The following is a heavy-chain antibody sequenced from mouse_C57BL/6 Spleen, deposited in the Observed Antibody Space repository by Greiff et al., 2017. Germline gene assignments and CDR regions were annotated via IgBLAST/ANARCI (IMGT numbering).Heavy chain of an antibody. CDR1: GYTFTNYA. Sequence: VQLQQSGADLARPGASVKMSCTASGYTFTNYAMHWVQQSPEQGLEWIGYINPGSGYTKYNQKFKGKYTLTGDKAYITGYLQLSSLTSEDSAIYYCAREWQLYDFDYWGQGTSLTVSS. CDR3: AREWQLYDFDY. J-gene: IGHJ2*02. D-gene: IGHD4-1*02. V-gene: IGHV1-4*01. CDR2: INPGSGYT.